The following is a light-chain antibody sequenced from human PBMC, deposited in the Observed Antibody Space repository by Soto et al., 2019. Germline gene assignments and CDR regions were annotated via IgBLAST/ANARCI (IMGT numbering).Light chain of an antibody. CDR1: SSDIGGYNS. V-gene: IGLV2-8*01. CDR2: DVS. J-gene: IGLJ2*01. Sequence: QSVLTQSPSASGSPGQSVTISCTGTSSDIGGYNSVSWYQQHPGKAPKVMIYDVSKRPSGVPDRFSGSKSGNTASLTISGLQAEDEADYYCCSYAGSSTAIFGGGTKLTVL. CDR3: CSYAGSSTAI.